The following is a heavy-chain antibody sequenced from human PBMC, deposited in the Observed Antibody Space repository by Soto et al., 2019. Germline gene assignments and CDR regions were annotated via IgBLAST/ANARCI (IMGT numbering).Heavy chain of an antibody. Sequence: SETLSLTCSVSDGCVRYGMYYWSWFLQPPGKGLEWLGNVRFSGTTIYNPSLMGRVTMSVDMSKNHVFLELASVTAAYTAINYCARYCDDFHSHYLYYFDTWGQGTQVTVSS. CDR3: ARYCDDFHSHYLYYFDT. CDR1: DGCVRYGMYY. V-gene: IGHV4-61*03. D-gene: IGHD2-21*01. J-gene: IGHJ4*02. CDR2: VRFSGTT.